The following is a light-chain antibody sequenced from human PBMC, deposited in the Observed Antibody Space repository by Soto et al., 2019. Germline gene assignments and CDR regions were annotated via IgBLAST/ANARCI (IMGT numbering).Light chain of an antibody. CDR2: DVS. CDR1: SSDVGGYNY. J-gene: IGLJ1*01. CDR3: SSYTSSSHYV. V-gene: IGLV2-14*01. Sequence: QSVLTQPASVSGSPGQSITISCTGTSSDVGGYNYVSWYQQHPGKAPKLMIYDVSNRPSGVSNRFSGSKSGNTASLTISGLHAEDEADYYCSSYTSSSHYVFGTGTKLTVL.